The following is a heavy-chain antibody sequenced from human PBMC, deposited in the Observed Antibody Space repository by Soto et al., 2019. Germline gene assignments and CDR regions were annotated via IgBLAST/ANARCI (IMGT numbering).Heavy chain of an antibody. Sequence: QVQLVDAGGGVVQPGRSLRLSCAASGFNFSSYAMHWVRQAPGKGLEWVAVISYDGSNKYYADSVKGRFTISRDNSKNTLYLQMNSLRAEEKAVYYCARESITFGGDFDYWGQGTVVTFSS. CDR3: ARESITFGGDFDY. J-gene: IGHJ4*02. CDR1: GFNFSSYA. D-gene: IGHD3-16*01. CDR2: ISYDGSNK. V-gene: IGHV3-30-3*01.